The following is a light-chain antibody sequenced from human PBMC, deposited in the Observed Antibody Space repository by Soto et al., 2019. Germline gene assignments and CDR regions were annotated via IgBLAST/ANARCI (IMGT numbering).Light chain of an antibody. CDR2: GAS. V-gene: IGKV3-15*01. Sequence: IVMTQSPATLSVSPWERATLSCRASQSVSSNLAWYQQKPGQAPRLLIYGASTGATGIPARFSGSGSGTEFTLTISSLQSEDFAVYYCQQYNNWTWTFGQGTKVDIK. CDR3: QQYNNWTWT. J-gene: IGKJ1*01. CDR1: QSVSSN.